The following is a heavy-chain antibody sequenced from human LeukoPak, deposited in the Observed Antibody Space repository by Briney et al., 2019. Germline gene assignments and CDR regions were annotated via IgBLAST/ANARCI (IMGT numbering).Heavy chain of an antibody. CDR3: ARDGLKHYDILTGYYKDAFDI. CDR2: IYYSGST. J-gene: IGHJ3*02. CDR1: GGSISSSSYY. D-gene: IGHD3-9*01. Sequence: SETLSLTCTVSGGSISSSSYYWGWIRQPPGKGLEWIGSIYYSGSTYYNPSLKSRVTISVDTSKNQFSLKLSSVTAADTAVYYCARDGLKHYDILTGYYKDAFDIWGQGTMVTVSS. V-gene: IGHV4-39*07.